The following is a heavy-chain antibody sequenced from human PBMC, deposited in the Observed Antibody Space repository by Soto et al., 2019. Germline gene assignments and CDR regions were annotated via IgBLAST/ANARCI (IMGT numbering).Heavy chain of an antibody. CDR1: GGSVSSTTYY. Sequence: QLQLQESAPGLPKPSETLSPTCTVSGGSVSSTTYYWAWIRQPPGTGLEWIGSIHYSRATYYNPSLKSRGAILVDTSKNHFSLQQSSVTAADTAVYYYAGCEMDLPGTRCYLASWGQGTLVTVSS. J-gene: IGHJ5*02. CDR3: AGCEMDLPGTRCYLAS. V-gene: IGHV4-39*01. CDR2: IHYSRAT. D-gene: IGHD2-2*01.